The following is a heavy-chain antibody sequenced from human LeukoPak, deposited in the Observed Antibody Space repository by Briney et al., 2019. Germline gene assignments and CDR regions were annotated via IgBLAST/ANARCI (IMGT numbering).Heavy chain of an antibody. D-gene: IGHD3-22*01. V-gene: IGHV4-31*03. J-gene: IGHJ6*02. CDR1: GGSINSGGYY. Sequence: SETLSLTCTVSGGSINSGGYYWSWLRQHPGKGLEWIGYIYYSGNTYYNPSLKSRVTISEDTSKNQFSLKLSSVTAADTAVYYCARERGYDSNFLDVWGQGTTVTVSS. CDR2: IYYSGNT. CDR3: ARERGYDSNFLDV.